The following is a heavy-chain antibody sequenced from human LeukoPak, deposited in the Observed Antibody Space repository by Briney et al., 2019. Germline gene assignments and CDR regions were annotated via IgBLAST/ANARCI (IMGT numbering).Heavy chain of an antibody. Sequence: SETLSLTCTVSGGSIRYYYWSWIRQPPGKGLGWIGYIYYSGSTNYNPSLKSRVTISLDTSKNQFSLKLISVTAADTAVYYCARDNGARFDPWGQGTLVTVSS. V-gene: IGHV4-59*01. CDR3: ARDNGARFDP. J-gene: IGHJ5*02. D-gene: IGHD4-17*01. CDR2: IYYSGST. CDR1: GGSIRYYY.